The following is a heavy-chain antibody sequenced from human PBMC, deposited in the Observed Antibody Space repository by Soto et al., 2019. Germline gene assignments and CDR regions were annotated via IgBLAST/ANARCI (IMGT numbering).Heavy chain of an antibody. J-gene: IGHJ4*02. CDR3: TTGGLCSDVTFPSTD. Sequence: EVQLLESGGGLVQPGGSLRLSCAASGFTFSNNAMIWVRQAPGKGLEWVSAIGGSGDVTKYADSVKGRFTISRDNSKNTLDLQMNSLRDEDTAMYYCTTGGLCSDVTFPSTDWCQGTLITVSS. CDR1: GFTFSNNA. D-gene: IGHD2-15*01. CDR2: IGGSGDVT. V-gene: IGHV3-23*01.